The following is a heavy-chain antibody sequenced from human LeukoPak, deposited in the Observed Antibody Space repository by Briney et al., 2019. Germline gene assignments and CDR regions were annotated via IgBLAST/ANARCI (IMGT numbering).Heavy chain of an antibody. J-gene: IGHJ4*02. CDR1: GFTFSSYS. Sequence: RGSLRLSCAASGFTFSSYSMNWGRQAPGNRLEWVSSISSSSSYRYYAVSVKGRFTISRDNAKNSLYLQMNSLRAEDTAVYYCARANFPEYYFDYWGQGTLVTVSS. D-gene: IGHD2/OR15-2a*01. CDR3: ARANFPEYYFDY. CDR2: ISSSSSYR. V-gene: IGHV3-21*01.